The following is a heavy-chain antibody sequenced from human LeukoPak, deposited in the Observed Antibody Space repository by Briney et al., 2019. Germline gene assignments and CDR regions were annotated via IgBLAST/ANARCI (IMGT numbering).Heavy chain of an antibody. Sequence: SVKVSCKASGGTFSSYAISWVRQAPGQGLEWMGRIIPILGIANYAQKFQGRVTITADKSTSTAYMELSSLRSEDTAVYYCARGPDCSSTSCYEDYYYYGMDVWGQGTTVTVSS. CDR1: GGTFSSYA. CDR2: IIPILGIA. V-gene: IGHV1-69*04. J-gene: IGHJ6*02. D-gene: IGHD2-2*01. CDR3: ARGPDCSSTSCYEDYYYYGMDV.